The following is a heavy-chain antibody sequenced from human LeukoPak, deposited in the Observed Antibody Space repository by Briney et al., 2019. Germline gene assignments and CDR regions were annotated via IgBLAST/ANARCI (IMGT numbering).Heavy chain of an antibody. D-gene: IGHD5-24*01. J-gene: IGHJ3*02. CDR2: IYYSGST. CDR3: VRRSRMTTIDAFDI. V-gene: IGHV4-59*08. Sequence: SETLSLTCTVSGGSISSYYWSWIRQPPGKGLEWIGYIYYSGSTNYSPSLKSRVTISVDTSKNQFFLKLSSVTAADTAVYYCVRRSRMTTIDAFDIWGQGTMVTVSS. CDR1: GGSISSYY.